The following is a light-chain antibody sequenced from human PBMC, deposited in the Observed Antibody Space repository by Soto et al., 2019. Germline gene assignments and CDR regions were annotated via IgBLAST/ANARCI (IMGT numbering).Light chain of an antibody. V-gene: IGLV2-11*01. J-gene: IGLJ2*01. CDR2: DVS. CDR3: CSYAGSYTWE. Sequence: QSALTQPRSVSGSPGQSVTISCTGTSSDVGGYNYVSWYQQHPGKAPKLMIYDVSKRPSGVPDRFSGSKSGNTASLTISGLQAEDEADYYCCSYAGSYTWEFGGGTKLTV. CDR1: SSDVGGYNY.